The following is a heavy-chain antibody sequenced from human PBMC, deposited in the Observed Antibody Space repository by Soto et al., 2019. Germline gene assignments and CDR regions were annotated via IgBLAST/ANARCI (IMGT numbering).Heavy chain of an antibody. CDR3: VSSAFGYYDTSGYPLTDS. CDR1: GGSISSSNYY. J-gene: IGHJ4*02. CDR2: IAYNRNP. D-gene: IGHD3-22*01. V-gene: IGHV4-39*01. Sequence: SERLSLTCSVCGGSISSSNYYWGWIRQPQGEVLQWIGSIAYNRNPLQNPSLQSRVTLSVDTSKPQFSLKLRSATAVDTAVYFRVSSAFGYYDTSGYPLTDSWGQGTLDT.